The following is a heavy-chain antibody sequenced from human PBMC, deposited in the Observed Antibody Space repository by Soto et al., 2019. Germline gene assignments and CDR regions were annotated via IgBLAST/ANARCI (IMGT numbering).Heavy chain of an antibody. CDR1: GDSIGSSNW. J-gene: IGHJ4*02. CDR2: IYHSGAT. V-gene: IGHV4-4*02. Sequence: QVQLQESGPGLVKPSGTLSLTCAVSGDSIGSSNWWSWVRQPPGKGLEWIGEIYHSGATNYSPSLKRRVTISLDKSNNPFTLKLNSVTAADAALYYCAGSTVGIVGATLYDYWGQGTLVTVSS. CDR3: AGSTVGIVGATLYDY. D-gene: IGHD1-26*01.